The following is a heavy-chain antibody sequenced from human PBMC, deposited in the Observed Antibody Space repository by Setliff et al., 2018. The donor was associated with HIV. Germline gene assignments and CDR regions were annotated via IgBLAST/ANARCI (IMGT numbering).Heavy chain of an antibody. D-gene: IGHD3-10*01. CDR1: GDSISASY. CDR3: TKGRLGQADY. V-gene: IGHV4-59*01. CDR2: IYYSGST. J-gene: IGHJ4*02. Sequence: SETLSLTCAVSGDSISASYWNWIRQFPGGGLEWIGYIYYSGSTKYNPSFKRRVTISIDKSRESFSLTLTSVTAADTAMYYCTKGRLGQADYWGQGIRVTVSS.